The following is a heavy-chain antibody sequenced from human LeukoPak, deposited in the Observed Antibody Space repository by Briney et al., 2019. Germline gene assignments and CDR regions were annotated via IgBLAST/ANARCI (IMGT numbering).Heavy chain of an antibody. CDR2: ISYDGSNK. V-gene: IGHV3-30-3*01. D-gene: IGHD4-17*01. CDR3: ARGHDYGNY. Sequence: GGSLRLSCAASGFTFSSYATHWVRQAPGKGLEWVAFISYDGSNKYYADSVKGRFTISRDNSKNTLYLQMNSLRAEDTAVYYCARGHDYGNYWGQGTLVTVSS. CDR1: GFTFSSYA. J-gene: IGHJ4*02.